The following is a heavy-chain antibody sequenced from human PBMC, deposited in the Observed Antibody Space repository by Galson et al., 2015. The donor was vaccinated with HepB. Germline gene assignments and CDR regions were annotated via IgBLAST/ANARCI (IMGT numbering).Heavy chain of an antibody. V-gene: IGHV1-46*01. Sequence: SVKVSCKACGYTFTSYYMHWVRQAPGQGLEWMGIINPSGGSTSYAQKFQGRVTMTRDTSTSTVYMELSSLRSEDTAVYYCARGNLMDIVVVPAATVAFDIWGQGTMVTVSS. CDR3: ARGNLMDIVVVPAATVAFDI. D-gene: IGHD2-2*03. CDR1: GYTFTSYY. CDR2: INPSGGST. J-gene: IGHJ3*02.